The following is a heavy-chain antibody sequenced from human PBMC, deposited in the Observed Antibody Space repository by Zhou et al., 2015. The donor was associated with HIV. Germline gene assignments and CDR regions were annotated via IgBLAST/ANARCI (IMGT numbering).Heavy chain of an antibody. D-gene: IGHD2-2*02. CDR3: ARDRLGYCSSTSCYKSIGDY. J-gene: IGHJ4*02. Sequence: QVQLVQSGAEVKKPGSSVKVSCKPSGGTFSSHSISWVRQAPGEGLEWMGRIIPIVGIRDYAQRFQDRLSITADTATTTASMELSSLRSDDTAVYYCARDRLGYCSSTSCYKSIGDYWGQGTLVTVSS. CDR2: IIPIVGIR. CDR1: GGTFSSHS. V-gene: IGHV1-69*08.